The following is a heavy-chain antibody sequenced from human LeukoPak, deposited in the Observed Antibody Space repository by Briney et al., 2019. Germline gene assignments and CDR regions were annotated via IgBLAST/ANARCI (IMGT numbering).Heavy chain of an antibody. D-gene: IGHD2-15*01. CDR3: AVGYCSGGSCSGGVYGMDV. CDR2: FYSGGST. V-gene: IGHV3-53*01. Sequence: GGSLRLSCAASGFTVRDNYMNWVRQAPGKGLEWVSVFYSGGSTYYTDSVQGRFTISRDHAKNTVYLQMDSLTAEDTAVYYCAVGYCSGGSCSGGVYGMDVWGQGTTVTASS. CDR1: GFTVRDNY. J-gene: IGHJ6*02.